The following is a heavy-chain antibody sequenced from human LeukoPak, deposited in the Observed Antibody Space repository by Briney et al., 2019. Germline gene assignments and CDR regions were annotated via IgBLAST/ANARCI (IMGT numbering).Heavy chain of an antibody. CDR2: IYSGGST. Sequence: TGGSLRLSCAASGFTVSSNYMSWVRQAPGKGLEWVSVIYSGGSTYYADSVKGRFTISRHNSKDTLYLQMNSLRAEDTAVYYCARAQSYYDILTGFDYYYGMDVWGQGTTVTVSS. V-gene: IGHV3-53*04. D-gene: IGHD3-9*01. CDR3: ARAQSYYDILTGFDYYYGMDV. J-gene: IGHJ6*02. CDR1: GFTVSSNY.